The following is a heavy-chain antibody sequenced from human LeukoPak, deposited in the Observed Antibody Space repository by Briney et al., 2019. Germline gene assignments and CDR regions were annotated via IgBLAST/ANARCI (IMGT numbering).Heavy chain of an antibody. D-gene: IGHD3-9*01. CDR1: GFTFSSYS. CDR2: ISSSSSYI. Sequence: PGGSLRLSCAASGFTFSSYSMNWVRQAPGKGLEGVSSISSSSSYIYYADSVKGRFSISRDNAKNSLYLQMNSLRAEDTAVYYCARAGPDILTGYYDVLGYWGQGTLVTVSS. V-gene: IGHV3-21*01. CDR3: ARAGPDILTGYYDVLGY. J-gene: IGHJ4*02.